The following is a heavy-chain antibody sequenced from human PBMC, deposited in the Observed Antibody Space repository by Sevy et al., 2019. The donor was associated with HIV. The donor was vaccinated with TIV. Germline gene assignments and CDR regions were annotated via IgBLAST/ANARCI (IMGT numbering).Heavy chain of an antibody. V-gene: IGHV1-18*01. Sequence: ASVKVSCKASGYTFTSYGISWVRQAPGQGLEWMGWISAYNGNTNYAQKLQGRVTMTTDTSTSTAYMELRSLISDDTAVYYCARAYYGSGSYYNLLDYWGQGTLVTVSS. J-gene: IGHJ4*02. CDR1: GYTFTSYG. D-gene: IGHD3-10*01. CDR3: ARAYYGSGSYYNLLDY. CDR2: ISAYNGNT.